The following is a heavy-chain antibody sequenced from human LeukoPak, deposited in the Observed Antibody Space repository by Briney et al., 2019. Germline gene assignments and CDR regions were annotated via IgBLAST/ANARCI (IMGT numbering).Heavy chain of an antibody. J-gene: IGHJ6*03. V-gene: IGHV3-11*01. CDR3: AAKPYYYYYYMDV. CDR2: ISSSGSTI. Sequence: GGSLRLSCAASGFTFSDYYMSWIRQAPGKGLEWVSYISSSGSTIYYADSVKGRFTISRGNAKNSLYLQMNSLRAEATAVYYCAAKPYYYYYYMDVWGKGTTVTVSS. CDR1: GFTFSDYY.